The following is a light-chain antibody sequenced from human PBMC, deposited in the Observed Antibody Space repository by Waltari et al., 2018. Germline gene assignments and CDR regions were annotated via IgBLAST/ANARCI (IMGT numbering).Light chain of an antibody. J-gene: IGKJ4*01. CDR2: GAS. Sequence: IVLTQSPDTLSLSPGQRATLSCRASQTINNNFLVWYQQKPGQAPRLIIHGASSRATGFPDRFSGSGSGTDFTLTINSLKPEDSAVYYCQQYDGSVLTFGGGTKVVI. CDR3: QQYDGSVLT. V-gene: IGKV3-20*01. CDR1: QTINNNF.